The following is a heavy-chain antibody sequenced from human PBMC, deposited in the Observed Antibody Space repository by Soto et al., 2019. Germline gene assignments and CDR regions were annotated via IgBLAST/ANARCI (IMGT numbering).Heavy chain of an antibody. Sequence: PGGSLRLSCAASGFIFENFGMSWVRQAPGKGLEWISSISGSGFKKYYADSVKGRSTISRDNSKSTVYLELNNLSAEDTAVYHCAKNQGVELVPLATVDWFDPWGQGSVVTVPS. CDR2: ISGSGFKK. V-gene: IGHV3-23*01. CDR3: AKNQGVELVPLATVDWFDP. J-gene: IGHJ5*02. CDR1: GFIFENFG. D-gene: IGHD1-26*01.